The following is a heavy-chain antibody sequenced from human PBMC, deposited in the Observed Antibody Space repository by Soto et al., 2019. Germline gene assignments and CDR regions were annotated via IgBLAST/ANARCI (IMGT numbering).Heavy chain of an antibody. D-gene: IGHD4-17*01. Sequence: QVQLQESGPGLVKPSGTLSLTCAVSGGSISSSNWWSWVRQPPGKGLEWIGEIYHSGSTNYNPSLKSRATISVDKSKNQFSLKLSSVTAADTAVYYCARVRATVNTRGRAGAFDIWGQGTMVTVSS. CDR3: ARVRATVNTRGRAGAFDI. J-gene: IGHJ3*02. CDR1: GGSISSSNW. V-gene: IGHV4-4*02. CDR2: IYHSGST.